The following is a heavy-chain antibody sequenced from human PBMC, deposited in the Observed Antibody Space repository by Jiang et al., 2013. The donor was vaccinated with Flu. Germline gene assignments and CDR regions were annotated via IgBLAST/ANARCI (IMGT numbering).Heavy chain of an antibody. D-gene: IGHD3-10*01. CDR2: LWHDGSNA. Sequence: GGGVVQPGGSLRLSCAASGFSISYYAMHWVRQSPGKGLEWVTSLWHDGSNAFYADSVRGRFTISRDNSRNTLYLQMNSLRPEDTAVYYCATLRGSSYDTYLADYWGQGTLVTVSS. CDR3: ATLRGSSYDTYLADY. CDR1: GFSISYYA. J-gene: IGHJ4*02. V-gene: IGHV3-30*02.